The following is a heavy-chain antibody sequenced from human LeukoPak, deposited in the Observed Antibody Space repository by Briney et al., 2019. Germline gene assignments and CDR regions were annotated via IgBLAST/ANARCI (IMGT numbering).Heavy chain of an antibody. J-gene: IGHJ4*02. Sequence: GGSLRPSCAASGFTVSSNYMSWVRQAPGKGLEWISYISSTSTNIYYADSVKGRFTISRDNAKNSLYLQMSSLRAEDTAIYYCARGTYASGNSYWGQGTLVTVSS. CDR3: ARGTYASGNSY. CDR1: GFTVSSNY. V-gene: IGHV3-48*01. CDR2: ISSTSTNI. D-gene: IGHD3-10*01.